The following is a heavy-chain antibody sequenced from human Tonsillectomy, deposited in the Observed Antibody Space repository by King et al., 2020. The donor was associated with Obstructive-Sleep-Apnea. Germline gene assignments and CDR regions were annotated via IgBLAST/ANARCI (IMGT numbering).Heavy chain of an antibody. V-gene: IGHV4-59*01. D-gene: IGHD2-2*01. CDR1: GGSISTYY. Sequence: VQLQESGPGLVKPSEALSLTCTVSGGSISTYYWSWIRQPPGKGLEWIGFIYDSGSTYYNPSLRSRVSISVDTSKNQFSLKLRYRTAADTAVYYCARVDPARGCQPQVYYFDSWGQGTLVTVSS. CDR3: ARVDPARGCQPQVYYFDS. CDR2: IYDSGST. J-gene: IGHJ4*02.